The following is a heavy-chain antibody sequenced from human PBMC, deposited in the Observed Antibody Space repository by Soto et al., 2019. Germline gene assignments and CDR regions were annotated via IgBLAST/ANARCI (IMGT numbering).Heavy chain of an antibody. CDR1: GGSISYNSYD. CDR3: ARLVVVAPVANV. V-gene: IGHV4-39*02. Sequence: KTSETLSLTCSVSGGSISYNSYDWGWIRQPPGKGLEWIGGIFYTGTTYYSPSLKDRVTMSMDTSKNSFSVNLTSVTAADPAVYFCARLVVVAPVANVWGQGTLVTVSS. J-gene: IGHJ4*02. CDR2: IFYTGTT. D-gene: IGHD2-2*01.